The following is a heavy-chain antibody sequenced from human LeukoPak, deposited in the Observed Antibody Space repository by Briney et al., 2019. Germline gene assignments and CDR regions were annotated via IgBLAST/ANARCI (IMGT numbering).Heavy chain of an antibody. Sequence: PGESLKISCKGSGYSFTSNWISWVRQMPGKGLEWMGRIDPSDSYTNYTPSFQGHVTISADKSISTAYLQWSSLKASDTAMYYCAGTQAYSSGWYYFDYWGQGTLVTVSS. CDR3: AGTQAYSSGWYYFDY. V-gene: IGHV5-10-1*01. J-gene: IGHJ4*02. CDR1: GYSFTSNW. CDR2: IDPSDSYT. D-gene: IGHD6-19*01.